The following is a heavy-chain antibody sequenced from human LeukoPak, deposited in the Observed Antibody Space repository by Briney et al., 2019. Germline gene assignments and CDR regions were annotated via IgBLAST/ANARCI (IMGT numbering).Heavy chain of an antibody. CDR2: IWYDGTKK. J-gene: IGHJ4*02. V-gene: IGHV3-33*01. D-gene: IGHD4/OR15-4a*01. CDR3: ARDANYDYHDY. CDR1: GFTFSGYG. Sequence: PGGSLRLSCEASGFTFSGYGVHWVRQAPGKGPEWVAFIWYDGTKKYYVDSVKGRFTISRDNSKNTLYLQMNSLRVEDTAVYYCARDANYDYHDYWGQGTLVTVSS.